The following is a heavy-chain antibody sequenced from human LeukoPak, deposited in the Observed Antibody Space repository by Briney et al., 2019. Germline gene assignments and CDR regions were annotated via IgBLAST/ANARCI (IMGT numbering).Heavy chain of an antibody. J-gene: IGHJ4*02. Sequence: SETLSLTCAVSGGSFSGYYWSWVRQPPGKGVEWTGEINHSGYTTYNPSLKSRVTMSVDMSKYKFSLKLSSVTAAHTAVYYCARGRNYYENTGYYYYFDYWGQGTLVTVSS. CDR3: ARGRNYYENTGYYYYFDY. CDR2: INHSGYT. V-gene: IGHV4-34*01. D-gene: IGHD3-22*01. CDR1: GGSFSGYY.